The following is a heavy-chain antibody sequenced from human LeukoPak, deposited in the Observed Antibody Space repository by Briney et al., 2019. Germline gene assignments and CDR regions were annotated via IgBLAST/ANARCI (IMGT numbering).Heavy chain of an antibody. Sequence: SETLSLTCTVSGGSISSSSYYWGWIRQPPGKGLEWIGSIYYSGSTYYNPSLKSRVTISVDTSKNQFSLKLSSVTAADTAVYYCARSFRSGGSCYNWGQGTLVTVSS. D-gene: IGHD2-15*01. CDR1: GGSISSSSYY. J-gene: IGHJ4*02. CDR2: IYYSGST. V-gene: IGHV4-39*01. CDR3: ARSFRSGGSCYN.